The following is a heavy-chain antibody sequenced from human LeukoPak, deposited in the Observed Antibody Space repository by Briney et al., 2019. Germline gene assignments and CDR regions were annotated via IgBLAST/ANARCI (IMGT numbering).Heavy chain of an antibody. J-gene: IGHJ4*02. CDR2: MNPNSGNT. D-gene: IGHD6-6*01. V-gene: IGHV1-8*01. CDR3: ARTAARRFDY. Sequence: ASVKASCKASGYTFTSYDINWVRQATGQGLEWMGWMNPNSGNTGYAQKFQGRVTMTRDTSTSTVYMELSSLRSDDTAVYYCARTAARRFDYWGQGTLVTVSS. CDR1: GYTFTSYD.